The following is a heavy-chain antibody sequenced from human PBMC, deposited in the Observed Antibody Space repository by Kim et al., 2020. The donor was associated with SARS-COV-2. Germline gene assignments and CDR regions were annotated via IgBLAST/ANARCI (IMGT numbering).Heavy chain of an antibody. J-gene: IGHJ4*02. CDR1: GYSFTSYW. D-gene: IGHD3-10*01. V-gene: IGHV5-10-1*01. CDR2: IDPSDSYT. Sequence: GESLKISCKGSGYSFTSYWISWVRQMPGKGLEWMGRIDPSDSYTNYSPSFQGHVTISADKSISTAYLQWSSLKASDTAMYYFARHGPPNRGSGDSDCWGQGTLVTVSS. CDR3: ARHGPPNRGSGDSDC.